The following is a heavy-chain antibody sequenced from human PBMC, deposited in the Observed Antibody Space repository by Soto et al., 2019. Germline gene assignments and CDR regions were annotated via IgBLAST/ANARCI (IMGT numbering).Heavy chain of an antibody. V-gene: IGHV4-39*07. CDR2: AYYSEST. D-gene: IGHD3-3*01. Sequence: PSETLALTCTVSGGAIRSSTYQWGWIRQPPGSGLEWIGSAYYSESTYYNPSLKSRVTISVDTSKNQFSLKLSSVTAADTAVYYCARQLLSLEWLSLPYYYGMDVWGQGTTVTVSS. CDR1: GGAIRSSTYQ. J-gene: IGHJ6*02. CDR3: ARQLLSLEWLSLPYYYGMDV.